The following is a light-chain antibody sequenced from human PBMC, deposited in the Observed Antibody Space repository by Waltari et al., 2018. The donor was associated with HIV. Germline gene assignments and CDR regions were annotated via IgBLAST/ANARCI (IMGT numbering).Light chain of an antibody. Sequence: QSALTQPASVSGSPGQSITISCTGTDTDVGTYNYVSWFQHHPGKAPKLIISEVSQRPSGVSHRFSGAKSGNTASLIISGLQAEDEASYYCTSYTTTNTWVFGGGTNLTVL. CDR3: TSYTTTNTWV. J-gene: IGLJ3*02. CDR1: DTDVGTYNY. V-gene: IGLV2-14*01. CDR2: EVS.